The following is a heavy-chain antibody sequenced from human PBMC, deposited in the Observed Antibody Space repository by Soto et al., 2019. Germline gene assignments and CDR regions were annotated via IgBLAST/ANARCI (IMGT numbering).Heavy chain of an antibody. D-gene: IGHD3-10*01. CDR1: GYSFTSYW. Sequence: PGESLKISCKGSGYSFTSYWISWVRQMPGKGLEWMGRIDPSDSYTNYSPSFQGHVTISADKSISTAYLQWSSLKASDTAMYYCALYGSGSYYRPPYYYYGMDVWGQGTTVTVSS. V-gene: IGHV5-10-1*01. CDR2: IDPSDSYT. CDR3: ALYGSGSYYRPPYYYYGMDV. J-gene: IGHJ6*02.